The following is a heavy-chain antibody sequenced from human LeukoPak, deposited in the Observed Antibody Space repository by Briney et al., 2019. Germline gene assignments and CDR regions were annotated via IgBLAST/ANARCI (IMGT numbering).Heavy chain of an antibody. CDR2: INSDGSST. D-gene: IGHD3-10*01. CDR1: GFTFSNYW. CDR3: ARDPWFGELPIDY. V-gene: IGHV3-74*01. J-gene: IGHJ4*02. Sequence: PGGSLRLSCEASGFTFSNYWMTWVRQAPGKGLVWVSRINSDGSSTSYADSVKGRFTISRDNAKNTLYLQMNSLRAEDTAVYYCARDPWFGELPIDYWGQGTLVTVSS.